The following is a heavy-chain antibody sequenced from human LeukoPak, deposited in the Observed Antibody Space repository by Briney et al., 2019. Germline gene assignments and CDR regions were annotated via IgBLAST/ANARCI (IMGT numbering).Heavy chain of an antibody. CDR3: AKDKGSAIFGVVKGFDY. V-gene: IGHV3-43D*03. J-gene: IGHJ4*02. CDR1: GFTFDDYA. Sequence: PGGSLRLSCAASGFTFDDYAMHWVRQAPGKGLEWVSLISWDGGSTYYADSVKGRFTISRDNSKNSLYLQMNSLRAEDTALYYCAKDKGSAIFGVVKGFDYWGQGTLVTVSS. D-gene: IGHD3-3*01. CDR2: ISWDGGST.